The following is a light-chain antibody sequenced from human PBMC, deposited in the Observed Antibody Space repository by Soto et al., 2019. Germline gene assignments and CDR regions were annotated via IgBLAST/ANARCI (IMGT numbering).Light chain of an antibody. V-gene: IGKV1-5*03. CDR3: RQYNSYPWT. CDR1: QSISSW. Sequence: DIQMTQSPSTLSASVGDRVTITCRASQSISSWLAWYQQKPGKAPKLLIYKASSLESGVPSRFTGSGSGTDLTLTISSVQPDDFATYYCRQYNSYPWTFGQGTKVDIK. CDR2: KAS. J-gene: IGKJ1*01.